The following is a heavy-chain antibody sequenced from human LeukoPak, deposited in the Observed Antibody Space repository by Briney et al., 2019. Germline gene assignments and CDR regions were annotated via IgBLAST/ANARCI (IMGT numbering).Heavy chain of an antibody. CDR3: ASLEGETNYYDSSGYYGPDY. Sequence: ASVKVSCKASGGTFSSYAISWVRQAPGQGLEWMGGIIPIFGTANYAQKFQGRVTITADESTSTAYMELSSLRSEDTAVYYCASLEGETNYYDSSGYYGPDYWGQGTLVTVSS. CDR2: IIPIFGTA. V-gene: IGHV1-69*13. J-gene: IGHJ4*02. D-gene: IGHD3-22*01. CDR1: GGTFSSYA.